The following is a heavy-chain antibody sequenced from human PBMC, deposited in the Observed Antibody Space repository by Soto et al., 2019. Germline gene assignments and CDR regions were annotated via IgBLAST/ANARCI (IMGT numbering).Heavy chain of an antibody. Sequence: QVQLVESGGGLVKPGGSLRLSCATSGFTFSDYYMSWIRQAPGKGLEWVSYISSDSSTRYYADSVKGRFTMSRDNARKSVYLQMNSLRGEDTAVYYSVRDPMTTRGYYYGLDVWGQGATVIVSS. D-gene: IGHD4-4*01. J-gene: IGHJ6*02. CDR1: GFTFSDYY. V-gene: IGHV3-11*01. CDR3: VRDPMTTRGYYYGLDV. CDR2: ISSDSSTR.